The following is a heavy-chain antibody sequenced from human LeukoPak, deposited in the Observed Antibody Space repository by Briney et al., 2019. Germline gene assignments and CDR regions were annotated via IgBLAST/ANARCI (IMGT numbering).Heavy chain of an antibody. V-gene: IGHV3-30*03. D-gene: IGHD6-19*01. CDR2: ISYDGSNK. J-gene: IGHJ3*02. Sequence: PGGSLRLSCAASGFTFSSYGMHWVRQAPGKGLEWVAVISYDGSNKYYADSVKGRFTISRDNSKNTLYLQMNSLRAEDTAVYYCARDRIPGIAVADDENDAFDIWGQGTMVTVSS. CDR3: ARDRIPGIAVADDENDAFDI. CDR1: GFTFSSYG.